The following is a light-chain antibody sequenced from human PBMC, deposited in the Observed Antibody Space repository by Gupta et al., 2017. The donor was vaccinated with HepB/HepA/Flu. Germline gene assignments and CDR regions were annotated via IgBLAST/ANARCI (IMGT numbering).Light chain of an antibody. CDR2: KTS. J-gene: IGKJ4*01. CDR3: QHDNSYPIT. Sequence: DIHMTQSPSTLSASVGDRVTITCRASEGISPWLAWYQQKPGKAPKLLIYKTSTLQSGVPSRFSGSGSETKFTLTISSLQPDDFATYYCQHDNSYPITFGRGTKVEI. V-gene: IGKV1-5*03. CDR1: EGISPW.